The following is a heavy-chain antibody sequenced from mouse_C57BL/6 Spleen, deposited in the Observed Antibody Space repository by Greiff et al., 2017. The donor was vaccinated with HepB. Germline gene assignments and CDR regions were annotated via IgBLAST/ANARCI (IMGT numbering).Heavy chain of an antibody. Sequence: EVQVVESGGGLVKPGGSLKLSCAASGFTFSSYAMSWVRQTPEKRLEWVATISDGGSYTYYPDNVKGRFTISRDNAKNNLYLQMSHLKSEDTAMYYCARKRIYDGYYGAMDYWGQGTSVTVSS. CDR1: GFTFSSYA. CDR3: ARKRIYDGYYGAMDY. V-gene: IGHV5-4*01. CDR2: ISDGGSYT. J-gene: IGHJ4*01. D-gene: IGHD2-3*01.